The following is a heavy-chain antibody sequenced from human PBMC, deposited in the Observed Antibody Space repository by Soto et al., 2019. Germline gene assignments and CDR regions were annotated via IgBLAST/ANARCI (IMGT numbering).Heavy chain of an antibody. CDR3: ARDSGTTNYYYYGMDV. CDR2: INPSGGST. CDR1: GYTLTELS. Sequence: GASVKVSCKVSGYTLTELSMHWVRQAPGQGLEWMGIINPSGGSTSYAQKFQGRVTMTRDTSTSTVYMELSSLKSEDTAVYYCARDSGTTNYYYYGMDVWGQGTTVTVSS. D-gene: IGHD1-1*01. J-gene: IGHJ6*02. V-gene: IGHV1-46*01.